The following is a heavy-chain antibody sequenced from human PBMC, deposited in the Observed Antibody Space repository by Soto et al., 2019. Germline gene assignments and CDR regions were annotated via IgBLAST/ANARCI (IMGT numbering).Heavy chain of an antibody. CDR2: INPNSGGT. D-gene: IGHD6-6*01. J-gene: IGHJ6*02. Sequence: ASVKVSCKASGYTFTGYYMHWVRQAPGQGLEWMGWINPNSGGTNYAQKFQGWVTMTRDTSISTAYMELSRLRSDDTAVYYCARDLSPNSSYYYYGMDVWGQGTTVTVSS. CDR3: ARDLSPNSSYYYYGMDV. V-gene: IGHV1-2*04. CDR1: GYTFTGYY.